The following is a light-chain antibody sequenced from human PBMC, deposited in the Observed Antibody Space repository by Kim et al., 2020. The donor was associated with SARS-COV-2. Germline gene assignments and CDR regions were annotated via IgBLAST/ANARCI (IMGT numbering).Light chain of an antibody. CDR1: QSVGSY. V-gene: IGKV3-11*01. J-gene: IGKJ4*01. CDR2: DAS. Sequence: EIVLTQSPATLSLSPGERATLSCRASQSVGSYLAWYQQRPCQAPRLLIYDASNRATGIPARFSGSGSGTDFTLTINSLEPEDFAVYYCQQRANWHTVTFGGGTKVEIK. CDR3: QQRANWHTVT.